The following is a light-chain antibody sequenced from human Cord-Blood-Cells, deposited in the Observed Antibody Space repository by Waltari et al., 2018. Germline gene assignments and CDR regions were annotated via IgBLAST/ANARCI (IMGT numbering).Light chain of an antibody. Sequence: QSALTQPASVSGSPGQSITISCTGTSSDVGGYNYVSCYQQHPGKAPKLMIYDVSKRPPGVSNRFSGSKSGTTASLTISGLQAEDEADYYCSSYTSSSTVVFGGGTKLTVL. CDR3: SSYTSSSTVV. J-gene: IGLJ2*01. CDR1: SSDVGGYNY. CDR2: DVS. V-gene: IGLV2-14*01.